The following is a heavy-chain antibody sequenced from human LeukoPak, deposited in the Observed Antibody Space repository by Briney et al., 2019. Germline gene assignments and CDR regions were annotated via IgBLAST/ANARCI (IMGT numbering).Heavy chain of an antibody. CDR3: ATYSSGYYYNYFDY. V-gene: IGHV1-18*01. J-gene: IGHJ4*02. CDR2: ISAYSGNT. D-gene: IGHD3-22*01. Sequence: ASVKVSCKSSGDTFTSYGLSWVRQAPGQGLECMGWISAYSGNTNYAQKLQGRVTMTTDTSTSTAYMELRSLRSDDTAVYYCATYSSGYYYNYFDYWGQGTLVTVSS. CDR1: GDTFTSYG.